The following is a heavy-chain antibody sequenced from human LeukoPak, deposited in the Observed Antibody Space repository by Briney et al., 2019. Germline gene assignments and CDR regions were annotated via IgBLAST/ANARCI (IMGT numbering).Heavy chain of an antibody. V-gene: IGHV4-31*03. Sequence: PSETLSLTCTVSGGSISSGGYYWSWIRQHPGKGLEWIGYIYYSGSTYYNPSLKSRVTISVDTSKNQFSLKLSSVTAADTAVYYCASEETRYCSGGSCSYFDYWGQGTLVTVSS. CDR1: GGSISSGGYY. D-gene: IGHD2-15*01. J-gene: IGHJ4*02. CDR2: IYYSGST. CDR3: ASEETRYCSGGSCSYFDY.